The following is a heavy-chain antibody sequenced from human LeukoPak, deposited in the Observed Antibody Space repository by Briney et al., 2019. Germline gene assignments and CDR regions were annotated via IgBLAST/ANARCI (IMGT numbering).Heavy chain of an antibody. Sequence: ASVKVSCKASGYTFTSYGISWVRQAPGQGLEWMGWISAYNGNTNYAQKLQGRVTMTTDTSTSTAYMELRSLRSDDTAVYYCAKCQFGVWSPTARGAFDIWGQGTMVTVSS. J-gene: IGHJ3*02. CDR3: AKCQFGVWSPTARGAFDI. V-gene: IGHV1-18*01. CDR2: ISAYNGNT. D-gene: IGHD3-16*01. CDR1: GYTFTSYG.